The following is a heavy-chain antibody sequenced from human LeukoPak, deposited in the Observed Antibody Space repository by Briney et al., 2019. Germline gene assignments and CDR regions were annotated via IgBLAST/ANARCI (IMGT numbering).Heavy chain of an antibody. D-gene: IGHD4-11*01. V-gene: IGHV5-51*01. J-gene: IGHJ4*02. CDR2: IYPGDSDT. Sequence: GGSLKISCETSGYSFTYYWIGWVRQMPGKGLEWMGIIYPGDSDTKYSPSFQGQVTISADKSISTAFLQWSSLKASDTAMYYCATLQGSHFDYWGQGTLVTVSS. CDR1: GYSFTYYW. CDR3: ATLQGSHFDY.